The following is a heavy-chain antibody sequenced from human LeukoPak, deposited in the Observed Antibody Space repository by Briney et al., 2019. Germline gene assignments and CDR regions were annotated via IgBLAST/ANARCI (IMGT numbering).Heavy chain of an antibody. Sequence: PGGSLRLSCAASGFTFSSQAMSWVRLAPGKGLEWVSDISGSGGSTYYADSVKGRFTIPRDNSKNTLYLQMNSLRAEDTAVYYCANKLTGTLFDYWGQGTLVTVSS. J-gene: IGHJ4*02. D-gene: IGHD7-27*01. CDR1: GFTFSSQA. V-gene: IGHV3-23*01. CDR2: ISGSGGST. CDR3: ANKLTGTLFDY.